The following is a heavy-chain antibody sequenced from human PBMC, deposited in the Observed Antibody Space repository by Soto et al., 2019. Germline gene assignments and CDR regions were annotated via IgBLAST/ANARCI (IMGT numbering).Heavy chain of an antibody. V-gene: IGHV1-69*13. CDR3: ARDRRSGGYRYFDY. Sequence: EASVKVSCKASGGTFSSYAISWVRQAPGQGLEWMGGIIPIFGTANYAQKFQGRVTITADESTSTAYMELSSLRSEDTAVYYCARDRRSGGYRYFDYWGQGTLVTVSS. CDR1: GGTFSSYA. D-gene: IGHD3-22*01. CDR2: IIPIFGTA. J-gene: IGHJ4*02.